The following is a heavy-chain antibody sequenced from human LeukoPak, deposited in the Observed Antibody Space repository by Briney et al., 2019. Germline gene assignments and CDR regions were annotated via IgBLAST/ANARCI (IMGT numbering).Heavy chain of an antibody. Sequence: PSETLSLTCAVSGYSISSGYYWGWIRQPPGQELEWIGSIYHSGSTYYNPSLKSRVTISVDTSKNQFSLKLSSVTAADTAVYYCARRVRGVDYFDYWGQGTLVTVSS. CDR1: GYSISSGYY. CDR2: IYHSGST. J-gene: IGHJ4*02. D-gene: IGHD3-10*01. V-gene: IGHV4-38-2*01. CDR3: ARRVRGVDYFDY.